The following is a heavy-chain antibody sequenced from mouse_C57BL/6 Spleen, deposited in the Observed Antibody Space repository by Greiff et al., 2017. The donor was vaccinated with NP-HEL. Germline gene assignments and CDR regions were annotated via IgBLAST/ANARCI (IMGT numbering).Heavy chain of an antibody. J-gene: IGHJ4*01. CDR1: GYTFTSYW. D-gene: IGHD3-1*01. CDR2: INPSNGYT. Sequence: QVQLKQSGAELATPGASVKLSCKASGYTFTSYWMHWVKQMPGKGLEWIGYINPSNGYTKYNQKFKDKATLTADKASSTAYMQLSSLTYEDSAVYYCSRQLMDYWGQGTSVTVSS. CDR3: SRQLMDY. V-gene: IGHV1-7*01.